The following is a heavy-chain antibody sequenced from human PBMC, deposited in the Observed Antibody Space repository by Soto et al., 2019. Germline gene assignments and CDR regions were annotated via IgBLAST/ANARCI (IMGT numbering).Heavy chain of an antibody. V-gene: IGHV3-7*03. Sequence: PWGSLRLSCVASVFTFSSSFMGWFRQAPGKGLEWVANINQDGGGTYYVDSVQGRFTISRDNAKDSLFLQMDSLRVEDTAVYYCARYFRGSGRYFFDYWGQGTPVTVSS. CDR2: INQDGGGT. D-gene: IGHD6-19*01. CDR1: VFTFSSSF. J-gene: IGHJ4*02. CDR3: ARYFRGSGRYFFDY.